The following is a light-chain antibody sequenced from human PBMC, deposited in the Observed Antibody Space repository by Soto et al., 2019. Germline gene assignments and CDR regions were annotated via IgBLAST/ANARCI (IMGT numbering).Light chain of an antibody. CDR2: EVS. J-gene: IGLJ3*02. V-gene: IGLV2-14*01. CDR1: SSDVGGLNY. CDR3: SSFTSSSTWV. Sequence: QSALTQPASVSGSPGQSITISCTGTSSDVGGLNYVSWYQHHPGNAPKLIIYEVSNRPSGVSDRFSGSKSDNTASLTISGLQTEDEADYYCSSFTSSSTWVFGGGTKVTVL.